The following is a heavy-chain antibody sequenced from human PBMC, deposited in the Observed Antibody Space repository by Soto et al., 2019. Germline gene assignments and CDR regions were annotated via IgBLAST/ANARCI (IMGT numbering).Heavy chain of an antibody. D-gene: IGHD3-3*01. Sequence: GGSLRLSCAASGFTFSSYAMSWVRQAPGKGLEWVSAISGSGGSTYYADSVKGRFTISRDNSKNTLYLQMNSLRAEDTAVYYCARDIQTYYDFWSGPLDYWGQGTLVTVSS. V-gene: IGHV3-23*01. CDR2: ISGSGGST. J-gene: IGHJ4*02. CDR3: ARDIQTYYDFWSGPLDY. CDR1: GFTFSSYA.